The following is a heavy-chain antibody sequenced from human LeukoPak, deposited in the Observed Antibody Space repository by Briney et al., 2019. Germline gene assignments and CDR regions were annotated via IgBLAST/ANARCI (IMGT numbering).Heavy chain of an antibody. CDR2: IIPIFGTA. CDR3: ATASYGSGSYYILFYYFDY. J-gene: IGHJ4*02. Sequence: ASVKVSCKASGGTFSSYAISWVRQAPGQGLEWMGGIIPIFGTANYAQKFQGRVTITADESTSTAYMELSSLRSEDTAVYYCATASYGSGSYYILFYYFDYWGQGTLVTVSS. D-gene: IGHD3-10*01. CDR1: GGTFSSYA. V-gene: IGHV1-69*01.